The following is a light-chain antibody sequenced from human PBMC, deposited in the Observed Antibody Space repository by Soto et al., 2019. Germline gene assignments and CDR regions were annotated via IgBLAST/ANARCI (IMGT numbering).Light chain of an antibody. CDR2: GAF. CDR1: QTISSSH. CDR3: QHYDSSIRT. Sequence: IVLTQSPGTLSLSPGERATLSCRASQTISSSHLAWYQQKPGQAPRLLIYGAFSRDTEILDRFSGSGSGAEFTLTISRLKPEDFAVYYCQHYDSSIRTFGPGTQVDIK. J-gene: IGKJ1*01. V-gene: IGKV3-20*01.